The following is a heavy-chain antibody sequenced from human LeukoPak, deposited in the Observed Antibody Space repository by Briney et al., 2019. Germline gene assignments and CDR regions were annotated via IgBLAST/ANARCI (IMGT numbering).Heavy chain of an antibody. CDR3: ARYNWFDP. Sequence: GGSLRLSCAASGFTFSNYVMSWVRQAPGKGLEWVSYISSSGSNIYYADSVKGRFTISRDNAKKSLYLQMNSLRAEDTAVYYCARYNWFDPWGQGTQVTVSS. J-gene: IGHJ5*02. V-gene: IGHV3-48*03. CDR2: ISSSGSNI. CDR1: GFTFSNYV.